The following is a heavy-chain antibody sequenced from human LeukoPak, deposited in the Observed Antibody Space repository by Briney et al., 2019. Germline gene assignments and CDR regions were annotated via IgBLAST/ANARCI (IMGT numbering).Heavy chain of an antibody. CDR3: ARLCRKWLLPSGRSTTFDY. D-gene: IGHD3-22*01. V-gene: IGHV4-39*07. Sequence: SETLSLTCTVSGGSISSSSYYWGWIRQPPGKGLEWIGSIYYSGSTYYNPSLKSRVTISVDTSKNQFSLKLSSVTAADTAVYYCARLCRKWLLPSGRSTTFDYWGQGTLVTVSS. J-gene: IGHJ4*02. CDR2: IYYSGST. CDR1: GGSISSSSYY.